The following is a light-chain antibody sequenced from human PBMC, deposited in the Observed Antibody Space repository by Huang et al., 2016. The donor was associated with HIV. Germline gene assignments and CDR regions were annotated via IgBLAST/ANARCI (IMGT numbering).Light chain of an antibody. CDR2: AAS. V-gene: IGKV1-27*01. CDR1: QGISNY. CDR3: QKYNSAPRLT. J-gene: IGKJ4*01. Sequence: DIQMTQSPSSLSASVGDRVTITCRASQGISNYLAWYQQKPGKVPKLLIYAASTLQAGVPSRFSGSGSGTDFTLTISSLQPEDVATYYCQKYNSAPRLTFGGGTKVEIK.